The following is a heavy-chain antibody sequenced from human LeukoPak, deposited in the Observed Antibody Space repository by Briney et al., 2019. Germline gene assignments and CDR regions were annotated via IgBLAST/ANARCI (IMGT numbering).Heavy chain of an antibody. CDR3: AREMWKIDFWSGYPI. V-gene: IGHV1-69*05. D-gene: IGHD3-3*01. CDR2: IILIFGTA. Sequence: SVKVSCKASGGTFSSYAISWVRQAPGQGLEWMGGIILIFGTANYAQKFQGRVTITTDESTSTAYMELSSLRSEDTAVYYCAREMWKIDFWSGYPIWGQGTMVSVSS. J-gene: IGHJ3*02. CDR1: GGTFSSYA.